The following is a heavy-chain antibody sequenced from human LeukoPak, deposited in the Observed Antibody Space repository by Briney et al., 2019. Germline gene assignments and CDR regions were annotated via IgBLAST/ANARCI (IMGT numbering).Heavy chain of an antibody. CDR1: GFIVSNNY. V-gene: IGHV3-66*01. CDR3: ATRGRSGYYYSMDV. J-gene: IGHJ6*02. Sequence: GGSLRLSCAASGFIVSNNYMSWARQAPGKGLEWVSIISSRGTTYYADSVKGRFTISRDNSQNTLYLQMNSLRAEDTAVYYCATRGRSGYYYSMDVWGQGTTVTVSS. D-gene: IGHD1-26*01. CDR2: ISSRGTT.